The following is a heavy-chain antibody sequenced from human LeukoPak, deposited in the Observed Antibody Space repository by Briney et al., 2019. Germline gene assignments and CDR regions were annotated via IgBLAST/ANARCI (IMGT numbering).Heavy chain of an antibody. CDR3: ARDHSTGGYYGAFDI. Sequence: GASVKVSCKASGYTFTSYYMHWVRQAPGQGLEWMGGIIPIFGTANYAQKFQGRVTITADESTSTAYMELSSLRSEDTAVYYCARDHSTGGYYGAFDIWGQGTMVTVSS. D-gene: IGHD1-26*01. CDR1: GYTFTSYY. CDR2: IIPIFGTA. J-gene: IGHJ3*02. V-gene: IGHV1-69*13.